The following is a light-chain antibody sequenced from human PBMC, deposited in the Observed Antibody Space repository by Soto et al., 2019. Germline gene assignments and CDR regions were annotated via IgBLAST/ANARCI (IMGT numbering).Light chain of an antibody. Sequence: DLQMTQSPSSLSASVGDRVTITCRSSQSIISSLNWYQQKAGKAPQLLIYAASSLQSGVPARFSGGGSGTDFTLTISSLQPADSAIYYCQQTYSGPRTFGQGTKLEIK. CDR2: AAS. CDR3: QQTYSGPRT. J-gene: IGKJ2*02. CDR1: QSIISS. V-gene: IGKV1-39*01.